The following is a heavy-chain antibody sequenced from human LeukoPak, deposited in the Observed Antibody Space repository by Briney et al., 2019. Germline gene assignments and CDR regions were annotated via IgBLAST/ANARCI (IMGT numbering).Heavy chain of an antibody. V-gene: IGHV4-34*01. Sequence: SGTLSLTCAVYGGSFSGYYWSWIRQPPGKGLEWIGEINHSGSTNYNPPLKSRVTISVDTSKNQFSLKLSSVTAADTAVYYCARATSTNCSSTSCYSSSFDYWGQGTLVTVSS. J-gene: IGHJ4*02. CDR2: INHSGST. CDR1: GGSFSGYY. CDR3: ARATSTNCSSTSCYSSSFDY. D-gene: IGHD2-2*01.